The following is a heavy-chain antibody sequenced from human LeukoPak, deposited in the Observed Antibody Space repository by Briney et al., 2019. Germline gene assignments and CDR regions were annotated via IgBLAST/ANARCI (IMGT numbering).Heavy chain of an antibody. CDR1: GGTFSSYA. CDR2: IIPIFGTA. J-gene: IGHJ6*03. CDR3: ASGPITIFGVVTPMDV. D-gene: IGHD3-3*01. Sequence: SVKVSCTASGGTFSSYAISWVRQAPGQGLEWMGGIIPIFGTANYAQKFQGRVTITTDESTSTAYMELSSLRSEDTAVYYCASGPITIFGVVTPMDVWGKGTTVTVSS. V-gene: IGHV1-69*05.